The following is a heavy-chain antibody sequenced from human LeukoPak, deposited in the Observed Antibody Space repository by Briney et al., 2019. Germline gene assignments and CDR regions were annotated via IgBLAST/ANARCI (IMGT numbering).Heavy chain of an antibody. CDR3: ARGGGLRYFDWLLDY. CDR1: GGSISSYY. D-gene: IGHD3-9*01. V-gene: IGHV4-59*01. J-gene: IGHJ4*02. Sequence: SETLSLTCTVSGGSISSYYWSWIRQPPGKGLEWIGYIYYSGSTNCNPSLKSRVTISVDTSKNQFSLKLSSVTAADTAVYYCARGGGLRYFDWLLDYWGQGTLVTVSS. CDR2: IYYSGST.